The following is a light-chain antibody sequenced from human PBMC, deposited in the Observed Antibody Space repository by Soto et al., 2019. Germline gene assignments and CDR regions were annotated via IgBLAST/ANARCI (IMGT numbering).Light chain of an antibody. V-gene: IGLV2-14*03. Sequence: QSVLTQPASVSGSPGQSITISCTGTSNDVGGYNYVSWYQQHPGKAPKLMIYDVSNRPSGVSNRFSGSKSANTASLTISGLQTEDEYDYYCSSYTGSSTYVFGTGTKLTVL. CDR3: SSYTGSSTYV. CDR2: DVS. CDR1: SNDVGGYNY. J-gene: IGLJ1*01.